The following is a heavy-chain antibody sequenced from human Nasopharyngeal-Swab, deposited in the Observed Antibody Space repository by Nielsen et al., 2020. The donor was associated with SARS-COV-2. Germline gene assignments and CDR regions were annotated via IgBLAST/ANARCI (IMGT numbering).Heavy chain of an antibody. CDR3: TTGLRLYHDFWGSYSNYAMDV. D-gene: IGHD3-3*01. CDR1: GFTFTDAW. Sequence: GGSLRLSCAVSGFTFTDAWLSWVRQAPGKGLEWVGRIKSETDGGTTDYAAPLKGRFTISRDDSKNMLYLQMSGLKTEDTAVYYCTTGLRLYHDFWGSYSNYAMDVWGQGTTVSVSS. V-gene: IGHV3-15*01. CDR2: IKSETDGGTT. J-gene: IGHJ6*02.